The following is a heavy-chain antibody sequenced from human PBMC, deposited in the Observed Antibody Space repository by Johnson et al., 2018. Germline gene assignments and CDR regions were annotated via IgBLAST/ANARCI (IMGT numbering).Heavy chain of an antibody. CDR2: ISNSGSTI. J-gene: IGHJ6*03. CDR3: ARLKSYYYYYMDV. V-gene: IGHV3-11*04. CDR1: GFTFSDYY. Sequence: QLVESGGGLVKPGGSLRLSCAASGFTFSDYYMSWIRQAPGKGLEWVSYISNSGSTIYYADSVKDRFTISRDNAKNSLYLQMNSLRAEETAMYYCARLKSYYYYYMDVWGKGTTVTVSS.